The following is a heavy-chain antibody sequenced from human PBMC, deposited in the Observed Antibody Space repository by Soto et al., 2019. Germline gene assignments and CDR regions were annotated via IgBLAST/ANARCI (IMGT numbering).Heavy chain of an antibody. J-gene: IGHJ3*02. CDR2: ISGSGGST. V-gene: IGHV3-23*01. Sequence: EVQLLESGGGLVQPGGSLRLSCAASGFTFSSYAMSWVRQAPGKGLEWVSAISGSGGSTYYADSVKGRFTISRDNSKNTLDLQMNSLRAEDTAVYYCAKDGKYYYGSGSDDDAFDIWGQGTMVTVSS. CDR1: GFTFSSYA. CDR3: AKDGKYYYGSGSDDDAFDI. D-gene: IGHD3-10*01.